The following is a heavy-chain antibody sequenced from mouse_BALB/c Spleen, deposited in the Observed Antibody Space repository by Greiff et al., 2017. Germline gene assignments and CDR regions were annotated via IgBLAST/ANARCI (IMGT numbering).Heavy chain of an antibody. D-gene: IGHD1-1*01. V-gene: IGHV5-6-5*01. CDR1: GFTFSSYA. Sequence: EVQLVESGGGLVKPGGSLKLSCAASGFTFSSYAMSWVRQTPEKRLEWVASISSGGSTYYPDSVKGRFTISRDNARNILYLQMSSLRSEDTAMYYCARGSRGGYDMDYWGQGTSVTVSA. CDR2: ISSGGST. CDR3: ARGSRGGYDMDY. J-gene: IGHJ4*01.